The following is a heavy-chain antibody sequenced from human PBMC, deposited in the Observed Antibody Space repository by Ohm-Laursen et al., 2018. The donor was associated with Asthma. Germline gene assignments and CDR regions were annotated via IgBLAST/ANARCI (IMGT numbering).Heavy chain of an antibody. CDR3: ARGEWTAMATDYYYYYGMDV. CDR2: ISYDGSNK. Sequence: SLRLSCTASGFIFSNYGMHWVRQAPGKGLEWVAVISYDGSNKYYADSVKGRFTISRDNSKNTLYLQMNSLRAEDTAVYYCARGEWTAMATDYYYYYGMDVWGQGTTVTVSS. J-gene: IGHJ6*02. CDR1: GFIFSNYG. V-gene: IGHV3-30*03. D-gene: IGHD5-18*01.